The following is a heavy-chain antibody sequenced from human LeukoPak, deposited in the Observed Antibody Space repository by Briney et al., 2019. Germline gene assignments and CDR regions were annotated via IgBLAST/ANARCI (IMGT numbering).Heavy chain of an antibody. CDR2: FDPEVGET. CDR3: ASITIAVAGMPLDY. V-gene: IGHV1-24*01. D-gene: IGHD6-19*01. J-gene: IGHJ4*02. CDR1: GYTLTKLS. Sequence: LAASLKLSCKVSGYTLTKLSMHWVRQAPGKGLEWMGDFDPEVGETIYAQKFQGRVTMTEDTSTDTAYMELSRLRSDDTAVYFCASITIAVAGMPLDYWGQGTLVTVSS.